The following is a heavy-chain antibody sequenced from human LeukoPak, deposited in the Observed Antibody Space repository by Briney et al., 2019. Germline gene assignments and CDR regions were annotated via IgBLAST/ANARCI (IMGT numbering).Heavy chain of an antibody. D-gene: IGHD6-19*01. J-gene: IGHJ4*02. CDR3: ARHHLSAHPYSSGSSY. CDR2: ISSSSSYI. V-gene: IGHV3-21*01. Sequence: ETLSLTCTVSGGSISSSSYYWGWIRQPPGKGLEWVSSISSSSSYIYYADSVKGRFTISRDNAKNSLYLQMNSLRAEDTAVYYCARHHLSAHPYSSGSSYWGQGTLVTVSS. CDR1: GGSISSSS.